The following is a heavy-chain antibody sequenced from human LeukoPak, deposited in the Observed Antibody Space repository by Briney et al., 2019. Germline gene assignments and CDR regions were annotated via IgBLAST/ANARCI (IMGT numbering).Heavy chain of an antibody. CDR3: ARLRSGWDFDY. D-gene: IGHD6-19*01. V-gene: IGHV5-51*01. CDR1: GYSFTSYW. CDR2: ISPGDSDT. Sequence: GESLKISCKGSGYSFTSYWIGWVRQMPGKGLEWMGIISPGDSDTRYSPSFQGQVSISADKSISTAYLQWSSVKASDTAMYYCARLRSGWDFDYWGQGSLVTASS. J-gene: IGHJ4*02.